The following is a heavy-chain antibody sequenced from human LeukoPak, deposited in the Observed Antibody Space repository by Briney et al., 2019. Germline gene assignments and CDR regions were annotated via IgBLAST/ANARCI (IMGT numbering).Heavy chain of an antibody. D-gene: IGHD5-12*01. Sequence: GASVKVSCKASGYTFTSYYMHWVRQAPGQGLEWMGIINPSGGSTSYAQKFQGRVTMTRDTSTSTVYMELSSLRSEDTAVYYCSAPGSSGYDSFDSWGQGTLVTVSS. J-gene: IGHJ4*02. CDR2: INPSGGST. CDR3: SAPGSSGYDSFDS. CDR1: GYTFTSYY. V-gene: IGHV1-46*01.